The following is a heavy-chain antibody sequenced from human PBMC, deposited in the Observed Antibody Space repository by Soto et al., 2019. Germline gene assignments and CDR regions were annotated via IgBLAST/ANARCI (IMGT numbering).Heavy chain of an antibody. D-gene: IGHD6-13*01. CDR2: FDPEDGET. V-gene: IGHV1-24*01. CDR3: ATDPGAPSSSWDFDY. J-gene: IGHJ4*02. Sequence: ASVKVSCKVSGYTLTELSMHWVRQAPGKGLEWMGGFDPEDGETIYAQKFQGRVTMTEDTSTDTAYMELSSLRSEDTAVYYCATDPGAPSSSWDFDYWGQGTLVTVPQ. CDR1: GYTLTELS.